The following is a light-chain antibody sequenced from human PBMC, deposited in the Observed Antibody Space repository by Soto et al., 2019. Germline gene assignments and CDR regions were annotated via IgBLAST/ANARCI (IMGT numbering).Light chain of an antibody. CDR2: WAS. J-gene: IGKJ2*01. Sequence: DIVMTQSPDSLAVSLGERATINCKSSQSVLSSSNNKNYLAWYQQKPGQPPKLLIYWASTREFGVPDRFSGSVSGTDFTLTISSLQAQDVAVYYCQQCYSTPYTFGQGTKLEIK. V-gene: IGKV4-1*01. CDR3: QQCYSTPYT. CDR1: QSVLSSSNNKNY.